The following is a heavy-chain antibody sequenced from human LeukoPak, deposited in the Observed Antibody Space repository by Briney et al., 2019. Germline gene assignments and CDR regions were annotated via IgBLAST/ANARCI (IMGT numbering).Heavy chain of an antibody. CDR3: AKVKGFGEFLANDAFDI. D-gene: IGHD3-10*01. Sequence: GGSLRLSCAASGFTFDDYAMHWVRQAPGKGLEWVAVISYDGSNKYYADSVKGRFTISRDNSKNTLYLQMNSLRAEDTAVYYCAKVKGFGEFLANDAFDIWGQGTMVTVSS. J-gene: IGHJ3*02. CDR1: GFTFDDYA. V-gene: IGHV3-30*18. CDR2: ISYDGSNK.